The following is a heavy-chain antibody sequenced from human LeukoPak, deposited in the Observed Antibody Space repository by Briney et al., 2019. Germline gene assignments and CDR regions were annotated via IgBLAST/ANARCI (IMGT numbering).Heavy chain of an antibody. CDR2: IYYTGTT. D-gene: IGHD3-22*01. V-gene: IGHV4-39*01. Sequence: SETLSLTCNVSGYSISSSLYYWGWIRQPPGKGLEWIGTIYYTGTTYYNPSLQSRVTISVDTSKNQFSLSLSSVTAADTAVYHCARGLGYDSSGYLRSGMDVWGQGTTVTVSS. CDR3: ARGLGYDSSGYLRSGMDV. J-gene: IGHJ6*02. CDR1: GYSISSSLYY.